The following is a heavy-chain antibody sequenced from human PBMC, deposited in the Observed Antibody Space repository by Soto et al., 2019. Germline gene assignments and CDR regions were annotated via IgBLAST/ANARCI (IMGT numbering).Heavy chain of an antibody. CDR2: ISGSGGST. Sequence: EVQLLESGGGLVQPGGSLRLSCAASGFTFSSYAMSWVRQAPGKGLEWVSAISGSGGSTYYADSVKGRFTISRDNSKSTLYLQMNILRAEDTAVYYWEKGFGGAEGYYLDYWGQGTLVTVSS. CDR3: EKGFGGAEGYYLDY. V-gene: IGHV3-23*01. D-gene: IGHD3-10*01. J-gene: IGHJ4*02. CDR1: GFTFSSYA.